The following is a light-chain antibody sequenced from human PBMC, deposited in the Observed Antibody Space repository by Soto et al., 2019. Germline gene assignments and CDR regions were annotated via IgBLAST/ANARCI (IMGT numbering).Light chain of an antibody. V-gene: IGKV3-20*01. CDR3: QKYGNFWT. CDR1: QSLRSGD. Sequence: EIVLTGSTGGLSGAALERAIVCCRAGQSLRSGDLVGYQQHPGRAPRLLIYSASSRATSIPDWFSGSGSGTDFSLMIRSLERDGFAVYYCQKYGNFWTLSQGTNV. J-gene: IGKJ1*01. CDR2: SAS.